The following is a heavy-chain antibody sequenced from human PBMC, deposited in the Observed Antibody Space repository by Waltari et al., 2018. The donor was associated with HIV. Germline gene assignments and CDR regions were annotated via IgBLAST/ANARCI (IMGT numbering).Heavy chain of an antibody. J-gene: IGHJ3*01. CDR1: GFSLDTRGVG. CDR2: GYWEDDR. V-gene: IGHV2-5*02. Sequence: QITLRESGPSLVRPTETLPLTCAFSGFSLDTRGVGVGWFRQSPGGALEWLALGYWEDDRRYRPSLKTRISISGDTTKNEVILRMNDMVPDDTGTYYCAHFPIFGGLVINAFDVWGQGTHVTVSS. CDR3: AHFPIFGGLVINAFDV. D-gene: IGHD3-3*01.